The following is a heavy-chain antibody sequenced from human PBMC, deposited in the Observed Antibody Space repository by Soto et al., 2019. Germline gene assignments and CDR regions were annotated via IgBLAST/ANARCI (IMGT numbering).Heavy chain of an antibody. CDR3: ARHFNSTRFLIYYPFWSGFYPPHFDY. CDR2: IYYSGST. CDR1: GGSISSYY. D-gene: IGHD3-3*01. Sequence: SETLSLTCTVSGGSISSYYWSWIRQPPGKGLEWIGYIYYSGSTNYNPSLKSRVTISVDTSKNQFSLKLSSVTAADTAVYYCARHFNSTRFLIYYPFWSGFYPPHFDYWGQGTLVTVSS. J-gene: IGHJ4*02. V-gene: IGHV4-59*08.